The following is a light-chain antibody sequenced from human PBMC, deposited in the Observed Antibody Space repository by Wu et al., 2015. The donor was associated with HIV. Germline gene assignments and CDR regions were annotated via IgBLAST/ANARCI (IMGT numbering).Light chain of an antibody. V-gene: IGKV1-5*03. CDR2: QSS. J-gene: IGKJ1*01. CDR1: VSISGL. CDR3: QQYNMYPWT. Sequence: DIQMTQSPSSLSASVGDKITITCRASVSISGLLAWYQQKPGKAPKLLIYQSSSLENGIPSRFSGSGSERQFTLTINSLQSDDFATYYCQQYNMYPWTFGQGTKIDIK.